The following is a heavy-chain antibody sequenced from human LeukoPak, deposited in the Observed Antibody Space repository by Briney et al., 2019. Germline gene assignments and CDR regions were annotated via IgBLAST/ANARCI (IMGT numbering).Heavy chain of an antibody. V-gene: IGHV3-23*01. CDR3: ARGWTTFDP. Sequence: AGGSLRLSCAASGFTFSSYAMSWVRQAPGKGLEWVSTIGGGGRTTFYAASARGRFTISRDNSKNTLFLQMNGLRAEDTAIYYCARGWTTFDPWGQGTLVTVSS. CDR2: IGGGGRTT. CDR1: GFTFSSYA. D-gene: IGHD3/OR15-3a*01. J-gene: IGHJ5*02.